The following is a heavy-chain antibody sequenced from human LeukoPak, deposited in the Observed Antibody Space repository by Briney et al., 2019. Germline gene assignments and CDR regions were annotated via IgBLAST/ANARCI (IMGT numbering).Heavy chain of an antibody. Sequence: SETLSLTCTVSGGSISSSGYYWGWIRQPPGQGLEWIGSIYYSGSTYYNPSLKSRVTISVDTSKNQFSLKLTSVTAADTAVYYCAREVGGDFDALDYWGQGTLVTVSS. CDR1: GGSISSSGYY. J-gene: IGHJ4*02. D-gene: IGHD4-17*01. CDR2: IYYSGST. V-gene: IGHV4-39*07. CDR3: AREVGGDFDALDY.